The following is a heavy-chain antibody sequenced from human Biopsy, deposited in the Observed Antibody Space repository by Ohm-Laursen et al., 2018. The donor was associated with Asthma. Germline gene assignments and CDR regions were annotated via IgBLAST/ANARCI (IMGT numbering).Heavy chain of an antibody. CDR3: SKDRDYDILTGPPGFDY. Sequence: SLRLSFAASGFTFSNFAINWVRQAPGKGLEWVSAICRNGGSTYYADSVKGRFTISRDNSKNTLYLQMNSQRAEDTAVYYCSKDRDYDILTGPPGFDYWGQGTLVTVSS. J-gene: IGHJ4*02. D-gene: IGHD3-9*01. V-gene: IGHV3-23*01. CDR2: ICRNGGST. CDR1: GFTFSNFA.